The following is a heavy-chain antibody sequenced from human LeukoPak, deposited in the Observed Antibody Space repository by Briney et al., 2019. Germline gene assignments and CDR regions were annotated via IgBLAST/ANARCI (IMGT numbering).Heavy chain of an antibody. CDR2: ISWNSGSI. Sequence: GGSLRLSCAASGFTFDDYAMHWVRQAPGKGLEWVSGISWNSGSIGYADSVKGRFTISRDNAKNSLSLQMNSLRAEDTTLYYCAKDTMNWGAFDIWGQGTMVTVSS. CDR3: AKDTMNWGAFDI. D-gene: IGHD3-22*01. J-gene: IGHJ3*02. V-gene: IGHV3-9*01. CDR1: GFTFDDYA.